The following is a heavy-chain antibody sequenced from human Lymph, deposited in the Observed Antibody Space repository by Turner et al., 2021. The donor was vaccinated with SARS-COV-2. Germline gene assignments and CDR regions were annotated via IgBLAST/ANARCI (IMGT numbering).Heavy chain of an antibody. CDR2: VYAGCST. J-gene: IGHJ3*02. Sequence: EVPPAESGGACVQLGRSPRLSWPASGSTVSSNYMSWVRQAPGKGLEWVSVVYAGCSTFYEDSVKGRLTISRDKSKNTLYHQMNRRRGEDTAVYYCAGDFREGAIDIWGQGTMVTISS. CDR3: AGDFREGAIDI. V-gene: IGHV3-66*01. D-gene: IGHD3-10*01. CDR1: GSTVSSNY.